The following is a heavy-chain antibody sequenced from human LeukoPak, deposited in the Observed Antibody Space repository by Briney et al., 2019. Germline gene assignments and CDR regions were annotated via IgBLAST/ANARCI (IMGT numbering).Heavy chain of an antibody. D-gene: IGHD3-10*01. J-gene: IGHJ4*02. V-gene: IGHV3-64*01. CDR1: GFTFSSFP. Sequence: GGSLRLSCAASGFTFSSFPMHWVRQVPGKGLEYVSAISSTGETSYYANSVKDRFTISRDNSKNTLYLQMGSLRAEDMAVYYCARVMSGSGSKYLDYWSQGTLVNVSS. CDR3: ARVMSGSGSKYLDY. CDR2: ISSTGETS.